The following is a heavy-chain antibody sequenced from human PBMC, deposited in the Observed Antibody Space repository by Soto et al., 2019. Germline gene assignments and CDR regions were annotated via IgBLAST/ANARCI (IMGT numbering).Heavy chain of an antibody. CDR2: IYCDDDK. CDR1: AFSLSTGGVG. J-gene: IGHJ6*02. Sequence: QITLKESGPTLVKPTQTLTLTCTFSAFSLSTGGVGVGWIRQPPGTALEWLALIYCDDDKRYSPSLRSRLTITKDTSKNQVVLTMTNMDPVDTATYYCIQSRCGGDCLQSYASYYYYGMDVWGQGTTVTVSS. CDR3: IQSRCGGDCLQSYASYYYYGMDV. D-gene: IGHD2-21*02. V-gene: IGHV2-5*02.